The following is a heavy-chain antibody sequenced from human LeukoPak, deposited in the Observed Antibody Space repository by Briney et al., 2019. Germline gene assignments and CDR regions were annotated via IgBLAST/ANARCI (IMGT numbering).Heavy chain of an antibody. J-gene: IGHJ3*02. V-gene: IGHV3-7*01. CDR3: ARDRYSGGYGGKFAFDI. Sequence: GGSLRLSCSASGFTFSNYWINWVRQAPGKGLEWVANIKQDGSEKYYVNSVKGRFTISRDNAKNSPYLQMNNLRVEDTAVYYCARDRYSGGYGGKFAFDIWGQGTMVTVSS. CDR1: GFTFSNYW. D-gene: IGHD1-26*01. CDR2: IKQDGSEK.